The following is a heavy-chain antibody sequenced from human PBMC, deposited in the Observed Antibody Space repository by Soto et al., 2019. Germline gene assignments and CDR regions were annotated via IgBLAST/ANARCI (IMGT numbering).Heavy chain of an antibody. V-gene: IGHV3-21*02. CDR3: ARENAYGDPLSFDY. J-gene: IGHJ4*02. CDR2: ISSSSNYI. CDR1: GFTFSSYN. Sequence: EVPLVESGGGLVKPGGSLRLSCTASGFTFSSYNMNWVRQAPGKGLEWVSSISSSSNYIYYADTMKGRFTISRDNAKNSLYLQMNSLRAEDTAVYYCARENAYGDPLSFDYWGQGTLVTVSS. D-gene: IGHD4-17*01.